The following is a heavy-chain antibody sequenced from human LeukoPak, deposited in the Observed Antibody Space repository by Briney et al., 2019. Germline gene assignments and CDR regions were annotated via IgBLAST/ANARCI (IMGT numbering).Heavy chain of an antibody. V-gene: IGHV5-10-1*01. CDR1: GYSFTSYW. CDR3: AGTYYYDSSGYSDAFDI. J-gene: IGHJ3*02. CDR2: IDPSDSYT. Sequence: VSLKISCKGSGYSFTSYWISWVRQMPGKGLEWMGRIDPSDSYTNYSPSFQGHVTISADKSISTAYLQWSSLKASDTAMYYCAGTYYYDSSGYSDAFDIWGQGTMVTVSS. D-gene: IGHD3-22*01.